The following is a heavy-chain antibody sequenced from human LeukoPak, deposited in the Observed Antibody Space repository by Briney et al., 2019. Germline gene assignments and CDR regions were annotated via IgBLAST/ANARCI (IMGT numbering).Heavy chain of an antibody. J-gene: IGHJ4*02. V-gene: IGHV4-39*07. D-gene: IGHD3-3*01. CDR1: GGSISSSSYY. CDR3: ARGMYYDFWSGYYTGRYYFDY. CDR2: IYYSGST. Sequence: SETLSLTCTVSGGSISSSSYYWGWLRQPPGKGLEWIGSIYYSGSTYYNPSLKSRVTISVDTSKNQFSLKLSSVTAADTAVYYCARGMYYDFWSGYYTGRYYFDYWGQGTLVTVSS.